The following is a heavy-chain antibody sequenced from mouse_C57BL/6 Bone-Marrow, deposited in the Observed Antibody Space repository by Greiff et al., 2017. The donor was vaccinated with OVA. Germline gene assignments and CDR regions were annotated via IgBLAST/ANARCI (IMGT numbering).Heavy chain of an antibody. CDR2: INPNNGGT. CDR1: GYTFTDYN. V-gene: IGHV1-22*01. J-gene: IGHJ3*01. CDR3: ARDYGYEGFAY. Sequence: SGPELVKPGASVKMSCKASGYTFTDYNMHWVKQSHGKSLEWIGYINPNNGGTSYNQKFKGKATLTVNKSSSTAYMELLSLTSEDSAVYYCARDYGYEGFAYWGQGTLVTVSA. D-gene: IGHD2-2*01.